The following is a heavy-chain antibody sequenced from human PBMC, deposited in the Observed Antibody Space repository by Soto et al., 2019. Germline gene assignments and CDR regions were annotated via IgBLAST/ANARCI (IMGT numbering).Heavy chain of an antibody. D-gene: IGHD2-15*01. CDR1: GYTFTSYG. Sequence: ASVKVSCKASGYTFTSYGISWVRQAPGQGLEWMGWISAYNGNTNYAQKLQGRVTMTTDTSTSTAYMELRSLRSDDTAVYYCARGVVYCRGGSCSRCYFDYWGQGALVTVSS. CDR2: ISAYNGNT. J-gene: IGHJ4*02. V-gene: IGHV1-18*01. CDR3: ARGVVYCRGGSCSRCYFDY.